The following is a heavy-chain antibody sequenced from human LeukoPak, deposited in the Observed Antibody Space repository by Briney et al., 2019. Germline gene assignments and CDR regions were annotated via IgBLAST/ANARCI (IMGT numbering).Heavy chain of an antibody. CDR1: GYSISIGYY. V-gene: IGHV4-38-2*02. Sequence: SETLSLTCTVSGYSISIGYYWGWIRQPPGKGLEWIGSIYHSGSTYYNPSLKSRVTLSVDTSRNQFSLKLSSVTAADTAVYYCARAPALIAAAGTKSGWFDPWGQGTLVTVSS. J-gene: IGHJ5*02. CDR3: ARAPALIAAAGTKSGWFDP. CDR2: IYHSGST. D-gene: IGHD6-13*01.